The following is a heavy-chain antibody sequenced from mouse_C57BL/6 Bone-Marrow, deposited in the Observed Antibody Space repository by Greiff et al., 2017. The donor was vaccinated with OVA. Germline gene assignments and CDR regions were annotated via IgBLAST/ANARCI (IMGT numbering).Heavy chain of an antibody. Sequence: EVKLVESGGGLVQPGGSLSLSCAASGFTFTDYYMSWVRQPPGKALEWLGFIRNKANGYTTEYSASVKGRFTISRDNSQSILYLQMNALRAEDSATYYCARYIPLYYSRGYWYFDVWGTGTTVTVSS. V-gene: IGHV7-3*01. CDR2: IRNKANGYTT. J-gene: IGHJ1*03. CDR3: ARYIPLYYSRGYWYFDV. CDR1: GFTFTDYY. D-gene: IGHD2-5*01.